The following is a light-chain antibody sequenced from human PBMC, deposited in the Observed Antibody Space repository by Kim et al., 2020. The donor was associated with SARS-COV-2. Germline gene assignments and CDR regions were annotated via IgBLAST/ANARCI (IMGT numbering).Light chain of an antibody. J-gene: IGLJ3*02. CDR2: DVT. CDR1: SSDVGGYNY. Sequence: QSALTQPRSVSGSPGQSVTISCTGTSSDVGGYNYVSWYQQHPGKAPKFMIYDVTKRPSGVPDRFSGSKSGNTASLTISGLQAEDEAGYYCCSYAGSYTWVFGGGTQLTVL. V-gene: IGLV2-11*01. CDR3: CSYAGSYTWV.